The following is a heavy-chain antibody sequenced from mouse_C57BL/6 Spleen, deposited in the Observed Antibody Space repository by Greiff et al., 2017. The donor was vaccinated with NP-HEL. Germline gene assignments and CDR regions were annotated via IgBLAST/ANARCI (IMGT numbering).Heavy chain of an antibody. CDR1: GYTFTSYG. V-gene: IGHV1-81*01. CDR3: APYYGSSLDYFDY. Sequence: QVQLKQSGAELARPGASVKLSCKASGYTFTSYGISWVKQRTGQGLEWIGEIYPRSGNTYYNEKFKGKATLTADKSSSTAYMELRSLTSEDSAVYFCAPYYGSSLDYFDYWGQGTTLTVSS. D-gene: IGHD1-1*01. CDR2: IYPRSGNT. J-gene: IGHJ2*01.